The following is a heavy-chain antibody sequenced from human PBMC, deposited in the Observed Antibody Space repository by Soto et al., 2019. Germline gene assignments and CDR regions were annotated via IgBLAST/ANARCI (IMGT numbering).Heavy chain of an antibody. CDR1: GGSISSSSYY. V-gene: IGHV4-39*01. Sequence: QLQLQESGPGLVKPSETLSLTCTVSGGSISSSSYYWGWIRQPPGKGLEWIGSIYYSGSTYYNPSLKSRVTISVDTSKNQFSLKLSSVTAADTAVYYCARLALGWWSGDVTPGWFDPWGQGTLVTVSS. D-gene: IGHD2-15*01. CDR3: ARLALGWWSGDVTPGWFDP. J-gene: IGHJ5*02. CDR2: IYYSGST.